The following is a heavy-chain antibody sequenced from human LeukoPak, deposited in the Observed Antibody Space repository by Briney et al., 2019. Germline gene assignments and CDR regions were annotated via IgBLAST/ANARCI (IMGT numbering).Heavy chain of an antibody. D-gene: IGHD3-10*01. CDR2: ISSSSSYM. Sequence: PGGSLRLSSAASGFTFSSYRMSWVRQAPGKGLEWVSTISSSSSYMYYADSVKGRFTISRDNSKNTLYLQMNFLRAEDTAVYYCAKDRTPNNYGFGTFDYWGQGTLVTGSS. J-gene: IGHJ4*02. CDR3: AKDRTPNNYGFGTFDY. CDR1: GFTFSSYR. V-gene: IGHV3-21*04.